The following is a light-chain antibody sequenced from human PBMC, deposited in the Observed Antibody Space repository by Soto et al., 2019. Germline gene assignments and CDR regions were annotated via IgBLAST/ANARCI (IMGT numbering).Light chain of an antibody. CDR3: QVWDSSTARV. CDR2: RDS. V-gene: IGLV3-9*01. CDR1: NIGSKN. J-gene: IGLJ3*02. Sequence: SYELTQPLSVSVALGQTARITCGGNNIGSKNEHWYQQKPGQAPVLVIYRDSNRPSGIPERFSGSTSGNTATLTISRAQAGDEADYYCQVWDSSTARVFGGGTKLTVL.